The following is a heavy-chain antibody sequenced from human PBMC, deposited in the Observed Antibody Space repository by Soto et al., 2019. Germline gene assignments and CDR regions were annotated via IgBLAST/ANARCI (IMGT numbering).Heavy chain of an antibody. CDR3: ASQAAAGTNWFDP. Sequence: PSETLSLTCAVSGGSISSSNWWSWVRQPPGKGLEWIGEIYHSGSTDYNPSLKSRVTISVDKSKNQFSLKLSSVTAADTAVYYCASQAAAGTNWFDPWGQGTLVTVSS. CDR2: IYHSGST. V-gene: IGHV4-4*02. J-gene: IGHJ5*02. CDR1: GGSISSSNW. D-gene: IGHD6-13*01.